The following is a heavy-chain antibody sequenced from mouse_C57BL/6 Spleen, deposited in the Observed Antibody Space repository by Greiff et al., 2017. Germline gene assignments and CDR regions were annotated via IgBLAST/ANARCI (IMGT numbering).Heavy chain of an antibody. CDR1: GYTFTSYW. D-gene: IGHD2-5*01. CDR2: IHPNSGST. CDR3: APYYSNYEGYFDV. Sequence: QVQLKEPGAELVKPGASVKLSCKASGYTFTSYWMHWVKQRPGQGLEWIGMIHPNSGSTNYNEKFKSKATLTVDKSSSTAYMQLSSLTSEDSAVYYCAPYYSNYEGYFDVWGTGTTVTVSS. V-gene: IGHV1-64*01. J-gene: IGHJ1*03.